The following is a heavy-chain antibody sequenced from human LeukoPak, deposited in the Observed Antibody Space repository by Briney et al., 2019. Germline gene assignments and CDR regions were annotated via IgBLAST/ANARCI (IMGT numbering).Heavy chain of an antibody. J-gene: IGHJ4*02. CDR3: ARDLYSSGWPTDY. V-gene: IGHV1-2*02. D-gene: IGHD6-19*01. Sequence: GASVKVSCKASGYTFTSNGISWVRQAPGQGLEWMGWINPNSGGTNYAQKFQGRVTMTRDTPISTAYMELSRLRSDDTAVYYCARDLYSSGWPTDYWGQGTLVTVSS. CDR1: GYTFTSNG. CDR2: INPNSGGT.